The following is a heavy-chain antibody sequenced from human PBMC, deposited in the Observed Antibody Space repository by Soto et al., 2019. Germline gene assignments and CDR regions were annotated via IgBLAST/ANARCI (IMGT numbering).Heavy chain of an antibody. J-gene: IGHJ6*02. Sequence: ETLSLTCAVYGGSFSGYYWSWIRQPPGKGLEWIGEINHSGSTNYNPSLKSRVTISVDTSKNQFSLKLSSVTAADTAVYYCARGCYYGSGSYYVVYYYYGMDVWGQGTTVTVSS. CDR2: INHSGST. CDR1: GGSFSGYY. CDR3: ARGCYYGSGSYYVVYYYYGMDV. V-gene: IGHV4-34*01. D-gene: IGHD3-10*01.